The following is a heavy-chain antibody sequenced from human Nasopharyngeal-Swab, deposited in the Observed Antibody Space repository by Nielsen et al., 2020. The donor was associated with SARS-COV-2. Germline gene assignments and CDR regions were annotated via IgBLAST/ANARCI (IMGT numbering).Heavy chain of an antibody. J-gene: IGHJ4*02. Sequence: ASVKVSCKASGYTFTSYDINWVRQATGQGLEWMGWMNPNSGNTGYAQKFQGRVTMTRNTFISTAYTELSSLRSEDTAVYYCARGRGGWFGELFDYWGQGTLVTVSS. V-gene: IGHV1-8*01. CDR1: GYTFTSYD. CDR3: ARGRGGWFGELFDY. D-gene: IGHD3-10*01. CDR2: MNPNSGNT.